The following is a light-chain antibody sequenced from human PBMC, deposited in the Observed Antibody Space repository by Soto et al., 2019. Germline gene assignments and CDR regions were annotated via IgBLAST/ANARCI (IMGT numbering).Light chain of an antibody. CDR3: SSYTSSSLYV. Sequence: QSALTQPPSVSGSPLQSVTISCTGTSSDVGSYNRVSWYQQPPGTAPKLMIYEVSNRPSGVPDRFSGSKSGNTASLTISGLQAEDEADYYCSSYTSSSLYVFGTGTKATVL. V-gene: IGLV2-18*02. J-gene: IGLJ1*01. CDR1: SSDVGSYNR. CDR2: EVS.